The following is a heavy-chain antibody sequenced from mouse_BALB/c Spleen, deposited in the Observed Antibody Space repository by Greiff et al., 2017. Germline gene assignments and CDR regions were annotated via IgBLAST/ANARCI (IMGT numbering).Heavy chain of an antibody. CDR2: ISSGGSYT. J-gene: IGHJ1*01. CDR3: TRARSSSSYWYFDV. Sequence: EVQRVESGGGLVKPGGSLKLSCAASGFTFSSYTMSWVRQTPEKRLEWVATISSGGSYTYYPDSVKGRFTISRDNAKNTLYLQMSSLKSEDTAMYYCTRARSSSSYWYFDVWGAGTTVTVSS. D-gene: IGHD1-1*01. V-gene: IGHV5-6-4*01. CDR1: GFTFSSYT.